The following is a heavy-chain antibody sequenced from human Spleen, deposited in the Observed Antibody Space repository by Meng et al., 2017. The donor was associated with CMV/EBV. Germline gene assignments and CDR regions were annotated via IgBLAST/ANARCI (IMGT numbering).Heavy chain of an antibody. CDR3: TRGREMATLCFDY. CDR2: IRSKTYGGTT. J-gene: IGHJ4*02. V-gene: IGHV3-49*04. D-gene: IGHD5-24*01. CDR1: GFSFGDYA. Sequence: GESLKISCTASGFSFGDYAMSWVCQAPGKGLEWVGFIRSKTYGGTTEYAASVKGRVTISRDDSKSIAYLQMNSLKTEDTAVYYCTRGREMATLCFDYWGLGTLVTVSS.